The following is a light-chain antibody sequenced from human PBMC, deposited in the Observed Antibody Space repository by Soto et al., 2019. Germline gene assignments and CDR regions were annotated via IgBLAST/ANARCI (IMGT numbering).Light chain of an antibody. CDR1: QDISNL. Sequence: DIQMTQSPSSLSASVGDRVTITCRASQDISNLLVWFQQKPGNAPKSLIYAASSLQSGVPSKFRGSGSGTEFSLTIISLQPEDFATYYCQQYHTYPWTFGQGTKVEIK. J-gene: IGKJ1*01. CDR2: AAS. CDR3: QQYHTYPWT. V-gene: IGKV1-16*02.